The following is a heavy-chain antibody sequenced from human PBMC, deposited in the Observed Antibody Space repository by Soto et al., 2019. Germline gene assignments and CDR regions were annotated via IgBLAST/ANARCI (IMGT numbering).Heavy chain of an antibody. J-gene: IGHJ6*03. V-gene: IGHV4-59*12. CDR3: ARGRGAYYYGSGMLSYYYYYMDV. Sequence: SETLSLTCTVSGGSISSYYWSWIRQPPGKGLEWIGYIYYSGSTNYNPSLKSRVTISVDTSKNQFSLKLSSVTAADTAVYYCARGRGAYYYGSGMLSYYYYYMDVWGKGTTVTVSS. D-gene: IGHD3-10*01. CDR1: GGSISSYY. CDR2: IYYSGST.